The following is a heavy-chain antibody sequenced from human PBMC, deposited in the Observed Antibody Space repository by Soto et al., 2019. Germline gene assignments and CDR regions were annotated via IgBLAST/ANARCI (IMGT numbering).Heavy chain of an antibody. CDR3: ARDQVERYYDSSGYPNDAFDI. CDR1: GGTFSSYA. J-gene: IGHJ3*02. CDR2: IIPIFGTA. Sequence: SVKVSCKASGGTFSSYAISWVRQAPGQGLEWMGGIIPIFGTANYAQKFQGRVTITADESTSTAYMELSSLRSEDTAVYYCARDQVERYYDSSGYPNDAFDIWGQGTMVTVSS. D-gene: IGHD3-22*01. V-gene: IGHV1-69*13.